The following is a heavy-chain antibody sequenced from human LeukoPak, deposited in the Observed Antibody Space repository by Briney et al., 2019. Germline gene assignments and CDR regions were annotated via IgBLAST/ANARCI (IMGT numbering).Heavy chain of an antibody. CDR1: GDSISCCY. CDR3: VTQGYNYGPFNA. D-gene: IGHD5-18*01. V-gene: IGHV4-59*10. CDR2: VIISGST. Sequence: SETLCLSCAVSGDSISCCYWTWIRQSAGKGLEWIGSVIISGSTNYNPSLQGRVTTAVAKSNSQFSLRLSTAPAADTAVDYCVTQGYNYGPFNAWGQGTLVTVSS. J-gene: IGHJ4*02.